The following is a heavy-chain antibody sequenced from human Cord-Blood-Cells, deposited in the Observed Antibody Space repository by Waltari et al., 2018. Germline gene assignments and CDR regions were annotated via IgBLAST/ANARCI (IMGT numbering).Heavy chain of an antibody. J-gene: IGHJ5*02. CDR3: ARGGEDNWFDP. CDR2: INHSGST. V-gene: IGHV4-34*01. D-gene: IGHD3-10*01. Sequence: LKPSETLSLTCAVYGGSFSGYYWSWIRQPPGKGLEWIGEINHSGSTNYNPSLKSRVTISVDTSKNQFSLKLSSVTAADTAVYYCARGGEDNWFDPWGQGTLVTVSS. CDR1: GGSFSGYY.